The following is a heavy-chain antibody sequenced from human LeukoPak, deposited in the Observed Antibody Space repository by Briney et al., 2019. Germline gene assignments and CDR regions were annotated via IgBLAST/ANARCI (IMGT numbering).Heavy chain of an antibody. D-gene: IGHD3-3*01. J-gene: IGHJ6*03. CDR2: IIPMFGTT. V-gene: IGHV1-69*05. Sequence: SVKVSCKTTGGTFSNYVITWVRRAPGQGLEWMGGIIPMFGTTNYAQKFQGRVTITTDEYTSKAYMELSSLRFEDTAVYYCARAIFGVVIPYYYYMDVWGKGTTVTVSS. CDR3: ARAIFGVVIPYYYYMDV. CDR1: GGTFSNYV.